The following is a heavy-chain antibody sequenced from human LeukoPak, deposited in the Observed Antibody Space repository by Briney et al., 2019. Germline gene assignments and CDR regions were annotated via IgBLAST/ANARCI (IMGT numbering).Heavy chain of an antibody. CDR2: ISGSGDST. D-gene: IGHD3-16*01. CDR3: AKRGEGDYFDY. J-gene: IGHJ4*02. V-gene: IGHV3-23*01. CDR1: GFTFSSYA. Sequence: GGSLRLSCAASGFTFSSYAMTWVRQAPGTGLEWVSAISGSGDSTYYADSVKGRFTISRDNSKNTLSLQMNSLRAEDTAVYYCAKRGEGDYFDYWGQGALVTVSS.